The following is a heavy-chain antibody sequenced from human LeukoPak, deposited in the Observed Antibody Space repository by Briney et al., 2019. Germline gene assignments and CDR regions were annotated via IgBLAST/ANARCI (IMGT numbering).Heavy chain of an antibody. D-gene: IGHD1-1*01. Sequence: AETLSLTCSVCGVPITSNFWSWLRQPPGKGLEWFGYLYKTVNTKYNPSLKRRATISGGPSKDQFSFKLNSLSTGDTAGYFCARAKPDWNPPDYWGQGILVTVSS. V-gene: IGHV4-59*08. CDR3: ARAKPDWNPPDY. CDR1: GVPITSNF. J-gene: IGHJ4*02. CDR2: LYKTVNT.